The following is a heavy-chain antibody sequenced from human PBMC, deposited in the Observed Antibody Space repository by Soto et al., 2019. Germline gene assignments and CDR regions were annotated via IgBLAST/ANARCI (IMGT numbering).Heavy chain of an antibody. CDR1: GFTVSTNY. V-gene: IGHV3-53*01. D-gene: IGHD1-7*01. Sequence: GGSLRLSCAASGFTVSTNYMNWVRQSPGRGLEWVSVTYTGGYTYYADSVKGRFTISRDISKNTLYLQMNSLRAEDTAVYFCAREVSGTSFDSWGPGTLVTVSS. J-gene: IGHJ4*02. CDR2: TYTGGYT. CDR3: AREVSGTSFDS.